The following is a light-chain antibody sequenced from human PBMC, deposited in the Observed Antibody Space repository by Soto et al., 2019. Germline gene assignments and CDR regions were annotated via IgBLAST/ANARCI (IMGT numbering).Light chain of an antibody. Sequence: NFMLTQPHSVSESPGKTVTISCTRYSGSIASNYVQWYQRRPGSAPTIVIYEGNQRPSGVPARFSGSIDSSSNSASLTISRLRTEDEADYYCQSSDSSTVVFGGGTQLTVL. CDR3: QSSDSSTVV. J-gene: IGLJ2*01. CDR1: SGSIASNY. V-gene: IGLV6-57*04. CDR2: EGN.